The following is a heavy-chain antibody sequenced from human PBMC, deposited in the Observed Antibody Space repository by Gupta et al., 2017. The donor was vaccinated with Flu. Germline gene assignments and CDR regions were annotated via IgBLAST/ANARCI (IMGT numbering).Heavy chain of an antibody. V-gene: IGHV3-7*01. CDR1: GFIFTKYW. Sequence: GFIFTKYWWSWVRQDPGKGLEWVANINVDGSEKNYVDPVKGRFNSSRDNAKNSLYLQMSSLRAEDTAVYYCVGSVTIRLGYWGPGTLVTVAS. D-gene: IGHD2-8*01. CDR2: INVDGSEK. J-gene: IGHJ4*02. CDR3: VGSVTIRLGY.